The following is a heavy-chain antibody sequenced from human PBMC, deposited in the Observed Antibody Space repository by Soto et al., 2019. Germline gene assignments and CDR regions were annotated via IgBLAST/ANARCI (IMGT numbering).Heavy chain of an antibody. CDR1: GFTFNNYG. CDR2: IWNDGSNN. CDR3: ARRQIPPPTRGAANARGGMDV. J-gene: IGHJ6*02. D-gene: IGHD6-13*01. Sequence: QVQLVESGGGVVQPGRSLRLSCAASGFTFNNYGMHWVRQAPGKGLEWLAVIWNDGSNNYYADSVKGRFTISRDNSKNTLYLQMSGLRAEDTAVYYCARRQIPPPTRGAANARGGMDVWGQGTTGPVSS. V-gene: IGHV3-33*01.